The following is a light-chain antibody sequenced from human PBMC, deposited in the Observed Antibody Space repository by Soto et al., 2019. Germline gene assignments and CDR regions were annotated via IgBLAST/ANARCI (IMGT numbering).Light chain of an antibody. CDR2: GAS. J-gene: IGKJ4*01. CDR3: QQYYTWPIT. Sequence: EIVMTQSPATLSVAPGERVTFSCRASHGVSSKLAWYQHKPGQAPRLLISGASTGATGIPARFSGSGSGTEFTLTISSLQSEDCAIYYCQQYYTWPITFGGGTKVDI. CDR1: HGVSSK. V-gene: IGKV3-15*01.